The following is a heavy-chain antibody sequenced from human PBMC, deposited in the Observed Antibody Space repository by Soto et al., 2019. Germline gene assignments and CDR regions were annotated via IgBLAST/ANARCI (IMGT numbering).Heavy chain of an antibody. D-gene: IGHD3-22*01. J-gene: IGHJ4*02. CDR1: GFSFDDYA. V-gene: IGHV3-9*01. CDR2: ITWSSGYI. CDR3: AKGTYDSSGYYTAPDY. Sequence: GGSLRLSCAASGFSFDDYAMHWVRQAPGRGLEWVSGITWSSGYIGYADSVKGRFTISKDNAKNSLYLKMNGLRPEDTAVYYCAKGTYDSSGYYTAPDYWGQGTLVTVSS.